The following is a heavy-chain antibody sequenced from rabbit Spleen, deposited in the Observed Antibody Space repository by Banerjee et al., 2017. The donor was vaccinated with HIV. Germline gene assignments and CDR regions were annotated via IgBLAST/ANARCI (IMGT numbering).Heavy chain of an antibody. CDR3: ARGGYGGHIYAMGL. V-gene: IGHV1S40*01. CDR2: IAGSSGNT. Sequence: QSLEESGGDLVKPGASLTLTCTASGFSFSSSDYMCWVRQAPGKGLEWIACIAGSSGNTYYASWAKGRFTISKTSSTTVTLQMTSLTDADTATYFCARGGYGGHIYAMGLWGQGTLVTVS. D-gene: IGHD4-2*01. CDR1: GFSFSSSDY. J-gene: IGHJ4*01.